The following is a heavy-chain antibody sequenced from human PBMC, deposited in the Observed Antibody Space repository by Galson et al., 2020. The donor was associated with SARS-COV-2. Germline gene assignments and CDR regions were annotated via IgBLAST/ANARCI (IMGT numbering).Heavy chain of an antibody. V-gene: IGHV4-34*01. D-gene: IGHD3-3*01. J-gene: IGHJ6*03. CDR3: ARARRYYDFWSGYQTQNYYYYYMDV. CDR2: INHSGST. CDR1: GGSFSGYY. Sequence: SETLSLTCAVYGGSFSGYYWSWIRQPPGKGLEWIGEINHSGSTNYNPSLKSRVTISVDTSKNQFSLKLSSVTAADTAVYYCARARRYYDFWSGYQTQNYYYYYMDVWGKGTTVTVSS.